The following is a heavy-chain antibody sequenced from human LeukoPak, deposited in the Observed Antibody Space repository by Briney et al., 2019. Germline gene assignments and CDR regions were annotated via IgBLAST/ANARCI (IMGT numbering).Heavy chain of an antibody. CDR3: ARLAYCGGDCYRTTRGYFQH. CDR2: IYPGDSDT. CDR1: GYSFTSYW. D-gene: IGHD2-21*02. Sequence: ESLQISCKGSGYSFTSYWIGWVRQMPGKGLEWMGIIYPGDSDTKYSASFQGQVTISADKSINTVYLQWSSLKASDTAMYYCARLAYCGGDCYRTTRGYFQHWGQGTLVTVSS. J-gene: IGHJ1*01. V-gene: IGHV5-51*01.